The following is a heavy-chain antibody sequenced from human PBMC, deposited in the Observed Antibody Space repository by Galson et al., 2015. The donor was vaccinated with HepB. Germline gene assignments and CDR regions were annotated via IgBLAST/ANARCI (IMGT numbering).Heavy chain of an antibody. J-gene: IGHJ6*03. CDR2: IWYDGSNK. D-gene: IGHD4-11*01. CDR3: ARGDSNYDYYYYYMDV. CDR1: GFTFSSYG. V-gene: IGHV3-33*01. Sequence: SLRLSCAASGFTFSSYGMHWVRQAPGKGLEWVAVIWYDGSNKYYADSVKGRFTISRDNSKNTLYLQMNSLRAEDTAVYYCARGDSNYDYYYYYMDVWGKGTTVTVSS.